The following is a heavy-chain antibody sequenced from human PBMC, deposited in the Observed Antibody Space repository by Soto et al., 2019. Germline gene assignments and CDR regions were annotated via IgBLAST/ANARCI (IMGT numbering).Heavy chain of an antibody. V-gene: IGHV4-39*07. J-gene: IGHJ4*02. D-gene: IGHD3-22*01. CDR1: GGSISSSSYY. CDR3: ARGSIVLD. Sequence: QLQLQESGPGLVKPSETLSLTCTVSGGSISSSSYYWSWIRQPPGKGLEWIGEINHSGSTNYNPSLKSRVTISVDTSKNQFSLKLSSVTAADTAVYYCARGSIVLDWGQGTLVTVSS. CDR2: INHSGST.